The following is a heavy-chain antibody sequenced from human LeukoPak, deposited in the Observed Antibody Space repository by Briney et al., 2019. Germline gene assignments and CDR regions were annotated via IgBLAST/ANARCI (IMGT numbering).Heavy chain of an antibody. CDR3: AKSNGYGLIDI. V-gene: IGHV4-59*12. Sequence: SETLSLTCTVSGGSISSYDWSWIRQPAGKGLEWIGNIFYSGSTYYSLSLKSRVTISLDTSRNQFSLKLNSVTAADTAVYYCAKSNGYGLIDIWGQGTMVTVSS. J-gene: IGHJ3*02. CDR2: IFYSGST. CDR1: GGSISSYD. D-gene: IGHD3-22*01.